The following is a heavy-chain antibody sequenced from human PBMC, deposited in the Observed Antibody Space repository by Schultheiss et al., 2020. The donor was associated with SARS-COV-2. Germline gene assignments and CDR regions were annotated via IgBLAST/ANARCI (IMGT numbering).Heavy chain of an antibody. J-gene: IGHJ6*02. V-gene: IGHV3-30*18. CDR3: AKVYVITSYYYYGMDV. CDR1: GFTFSSYG. D-gene: IGHD3-22*01. Sequence: GGSLRLSCAASGFTFSSYGIHWVRQAPGKGLEWVAVISYDGSNKYYADSVKGRFTISRDNSKNTLYLQMNSLRAEDTAVYYCAKVYVITSYYYYGMDVWGQGTTVTVSS. CDR2: ISYDGSNK.